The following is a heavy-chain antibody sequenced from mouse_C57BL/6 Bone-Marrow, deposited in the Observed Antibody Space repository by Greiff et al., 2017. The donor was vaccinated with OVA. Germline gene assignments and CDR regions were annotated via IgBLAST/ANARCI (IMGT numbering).Heavy chain of an antibody. CDR2: IDPSDSET. V-gene: IGHV1-52*01. D-gene: IGHD1-1*01. Sequence: VQLKQPGAELVRPGSSVKLSCKASGYTFTSYWMHWVKQRPIQGLEWIGNIDPSDSETHYNQKFKDKATLTVDKSSSTAYMQLSSLTSEDSAVYYCARSHYGSFAYWGQGTLVTVSA. J-gene: IGHJ3*01. CDR3: ARSHYGSFAY. CDR1: GYTFTSYW.